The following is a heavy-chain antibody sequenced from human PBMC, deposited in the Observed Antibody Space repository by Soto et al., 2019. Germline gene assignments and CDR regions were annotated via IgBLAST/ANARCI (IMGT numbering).Heavy chain of an antibody. CDR2: FLPLYGTT. Sequence: QVQLVQSGAEERKPGSSVKVSCATSGDTFSSYAVHWVRQAPGQGLEWIGGFLPLYGTTSYAQNFRGRLTITADESTTTAYMELSSLRSEDTAVYYCGTVAGNILSLRWGLGTLVTVPS. D-gene: IGHD1-26*01. V-gene: IGHV1-69*12. CDR3: GTVAGNILSLR. CDR1: GDTFSSYA. J-gene: IGHJ4*02.